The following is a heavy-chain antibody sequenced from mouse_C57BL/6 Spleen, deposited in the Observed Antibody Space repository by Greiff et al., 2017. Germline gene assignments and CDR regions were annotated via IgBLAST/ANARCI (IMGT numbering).Heavy chain of an antibody. CDR2: IHPNSGST. J-gene: IGHJ3*01. Sequence: QVQLQQPGAELVKPGASVKLSCKASGYTFTSYWMHWVKQRPGQGLEWIGKIHPNSGSTKYNAKFKSKATLTVDESSSTYYMLLSSLTSEDSAVYYWATGPYSNYGDWFAYWGQGTLVTVSA. CDR1: GYTFTSYW. D-gene: IGHD2-5*01. CDR3: ATGPYSNYGDWFAY. V-gene: IGHV1-64*01.